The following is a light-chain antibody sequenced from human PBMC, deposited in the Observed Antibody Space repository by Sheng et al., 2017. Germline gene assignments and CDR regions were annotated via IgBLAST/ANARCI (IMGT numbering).Light chain of an antibody. CDR3: EQYNDWPPIT. V-gene: IGKV3-15*01. CDR1: QSVGSD. CDR2: GAS. Sequence: ETVMTQSPATLSVSPGERATLSCRASQSVGSDLAWYQQKPGQAPXLLIYGASTRATGVPARFSGSGSETEFTLTISSLQSEDYAVYYCEQYNDWPPITFGQGTRLEIK. J-gene: IGKJ5*01.